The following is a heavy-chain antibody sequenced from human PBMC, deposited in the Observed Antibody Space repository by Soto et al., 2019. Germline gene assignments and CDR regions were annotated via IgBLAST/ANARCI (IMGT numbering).Heavy chain of an antibody. J-gene: IGHJ4*02. CDR1: GGSISSGDYY. CDR3: ARDSSGRHDY. V-gene: IGHV4-61*08. Sequence: SETLSLTCTVSGGSISSGDYYWTWIRQPPGKGLEWIGYIYQSGTTNYNASLKSRVTISIDTSKNQFFLKLNSVTAADTAVYYCARDSSGRHDYWGQGTLVTVSS. CDR2: IYQSGTT. D-gene: IGHD3-22*01.